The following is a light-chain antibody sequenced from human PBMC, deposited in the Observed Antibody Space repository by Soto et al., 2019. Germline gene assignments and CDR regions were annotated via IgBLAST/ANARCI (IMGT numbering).Light chain of an antibody. CDR3: QQYNTYPWT. V-gene: IGKV1-5*01. CDR1: QSISMW. J-gene: IGKJ1*01. Sequence: DIQVTQSPFTLSASVGDRVTITCRASQSISMWLAWYRQKPGKATKLMIYVGSSLERGVPSRFSGRGFGTEFTLTISSLQPDDLATDYCQQYNTYPWTFGQGTKVDIK. CDR2: VGS.